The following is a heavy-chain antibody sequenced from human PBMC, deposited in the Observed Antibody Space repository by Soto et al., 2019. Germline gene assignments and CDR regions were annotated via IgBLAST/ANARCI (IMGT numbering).Heavy chain of an antibody. J-gene: IGHJ3*01. D-gene: IGHD1-26*01. Sequence: DVQVLESGGDLVQPGGSLRLSCAVSGFTFSSYAMSWVRQAPGKGLEWVAGLRGGRATHYADSVKGRFTISGDISKNTVYLQMNSLGPDDTALYYCAKDVRASGGHLASVFHVWGQGTVVTVSS. V-gene: IGHV3-23*01. CDR2: LRGGRAT. CDR3: AKDVRASGGHLASVFHV. CDR1: GFTFSSYA.